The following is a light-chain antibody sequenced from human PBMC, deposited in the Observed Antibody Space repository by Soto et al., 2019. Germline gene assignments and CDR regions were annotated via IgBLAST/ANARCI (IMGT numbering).Light chain of an antibody. V-gene: IGLV1-44*01. CDR3: ATWYDSMNDVF. Sequence: QLVLTQPPSASGTPGQRVTISCSGSSSNIGSTTVNWYQQLPGTAPKLLIYSNNQRPSGVPDRFSGSKSGTSASLAISGLQYEDEAHYYCATWYDSMNDVFFGGGTKLTVL. CDR1: SSNIGSTT. CDR2: SNN. J-gene: IGLJ2*01.